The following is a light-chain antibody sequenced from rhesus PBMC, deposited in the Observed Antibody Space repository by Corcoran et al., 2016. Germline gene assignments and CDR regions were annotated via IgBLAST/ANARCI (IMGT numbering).Light chain of an antibody. CDR3: PQYYSSPWT. J-gene: IGKJ1*01. CDR2: WAS. Sequence: DIVMTQSPDSLAVSLGERVTINCKSSQSLLYSSNNKNYLAWYQQKPGKAPKLLIYWASTLESGDPKRFSGSGSGTDFTLTISGLQADDVAVYYCPQYYSSPWTFGQGTKVEIK. V-gene: IGKV4-1*01. CDR1: QSLLYSSNNKNY.